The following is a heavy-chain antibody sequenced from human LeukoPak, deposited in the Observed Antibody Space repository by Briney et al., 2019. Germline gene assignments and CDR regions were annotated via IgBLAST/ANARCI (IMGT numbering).Heavy chain of an antibody. V-gene: IGHV3-33*01. D-gene: IGHD3-22*01. CDR3: ARVISGYYLRGLDY. CDR2: IWYDGSNK. J-gene: IGHJ4*02. CDR1: GFTFSSYG. Sequence: GGSLRLSCAASGFTFSSYGMHWVRQVPGKGLEWVAVIWYDGSNKYYADSVKGRFNISRDNSKNTLYLQMKSLRAEDTAVYYCARVISGYYLRGLDYWGQGTLVTVSS.